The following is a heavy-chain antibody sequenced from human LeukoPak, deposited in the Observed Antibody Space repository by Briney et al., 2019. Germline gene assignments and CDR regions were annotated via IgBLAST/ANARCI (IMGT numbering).Heavy chain of an antibody. D-gene: IGHD3-9*01. CDR1: GGSISSYY. Sequence: SETLSLTCTVSGGSISSYYWSWIRQPPGKGLEWIGYIYYSVSTNYNPSLKSRVTISVDTSKNQFSLKLSSVTAADTAVYYCARQKKRDILTGYRPYYFDYWGQGTLVTVSS. V-gene: IGHV4-59*08. J-gene: IGHJ4*02. CDR3: ARQKKRDILTGYRPYYFDY. CDR2: IYYSVST.